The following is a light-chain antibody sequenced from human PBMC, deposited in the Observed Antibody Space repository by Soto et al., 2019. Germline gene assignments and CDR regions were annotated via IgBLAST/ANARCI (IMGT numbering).Light chain of an antibody. CDR3: PSYDSSLSGSRV. CDR1: SSNIGAGYD. V-gene: IGLV1-40*01. CDR2: GNS. J-gene: IGLJ1*01. Sequence: QSVLTQPPSVSGAPGQRVTISCTGSSSNIGAGYDVHWYQQLPGTAPKLLIYGNSNRPSGVPDRFSGSKSGTSASLAITGLQAEDEAYYYCPSYDSSLSGSRVFGTGTKLTVL.